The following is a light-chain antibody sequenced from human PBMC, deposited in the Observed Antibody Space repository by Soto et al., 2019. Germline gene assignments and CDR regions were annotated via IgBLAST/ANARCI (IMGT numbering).Light chain of an antibody. V-gene: IGKV3-11*01. CDR1: QSVSNF. Sequence: DIVLTQSPATLSLSPGEIANLSFSASQSVSNFLAWYQQKPGQAPRLLIYDASNRATGIPARFSGSGFGTDFTLTISSLEPEDFAVYYCQQYNNWPSWTFGQGTKVDIK. J-gene: IGKJ1*01. CDR3: QQYNNWPSWT. CDR2: DAS.